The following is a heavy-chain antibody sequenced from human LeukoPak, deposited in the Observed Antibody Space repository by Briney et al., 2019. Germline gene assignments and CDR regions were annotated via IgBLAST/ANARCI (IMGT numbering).Heavy chain of an antibody. D-gene: IGHD3-10*01. CDR2: IYYSGST. Sequence: SETLSLTCTVSGGSISSYYWSWIRQPPGKGLEWIGYIYYSGSTNYNPSLTSRVTISVDTSKNQFSLKLSSVTAADTAVYYCARSMVRGVMYFDYWGQGTLVTVSS. V-gene: IGHV4-59*01. CDR3: ARSMVRGVMYFDY. J-gene: IGHJ4*02. CDR1: GGSISSYY.